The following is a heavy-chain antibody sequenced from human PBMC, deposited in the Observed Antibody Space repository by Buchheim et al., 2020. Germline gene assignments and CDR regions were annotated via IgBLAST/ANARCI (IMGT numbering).Heavy chain of an antibody. CDR3: ARHLSQWSFDY. Sequence: QLVESGGGLVQPGGSLRLSCAASGFTFSSYAINWVRQAPGKGLEWLSYISSSGSSIYYADSVKGRFTISRDNAKNSLYLQMSSLRAEDTAIYFCARHLSQWSFDYWGQGTL. D-gene: IGHD2-15*01. J-gene: IGHJ4*02. V-gene: IGHV3-48*03. CDR2: ISSSGSSI. CDR1: GFTFSSYA.